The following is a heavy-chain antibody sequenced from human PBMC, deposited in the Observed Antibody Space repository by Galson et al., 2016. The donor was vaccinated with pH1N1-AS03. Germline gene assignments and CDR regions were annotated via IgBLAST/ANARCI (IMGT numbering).Heavy chain of an antibody. CDR3: ASRHRGVAGFRDAFDI. V-gene: IGHV1-18*01. Sequence: VKVSCKASGYTVTTYGITWVRRAPGQGLEWMGWISAFSGNTVYAQSLQGRVTISIDTSTTTVYMELRNLGSDDTAVYYCASRHRGVAGFRDAFDIWGQGTLLTVSS. CDR1: GYTVTTYG. J-gene: IGHJ3*02. CDR2: ISAFSGNT. D-gene: IGHD3-10*01.